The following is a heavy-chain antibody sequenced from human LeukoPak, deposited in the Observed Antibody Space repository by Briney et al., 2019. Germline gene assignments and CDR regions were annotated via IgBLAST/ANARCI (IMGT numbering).Heavy chain of an antibody. D-gene: IGHD1-26*01. CDR2: IIPIFGTA. Sequence: ASVKVSCKASGGTFSSYAISWVRQAPGQGLEWMGGIIPIFGTANYAQKFQGRVTIATDESTSTAYMELSSLRSEDTAVYYCARDQGAGDYFDYWGQGTLVTVSS. V-gene: IGHV1-69*05. J-gene: IGHJ4*02. CDR3: ARDQGAGDYFDY. CDR1: GGTFSSYA.